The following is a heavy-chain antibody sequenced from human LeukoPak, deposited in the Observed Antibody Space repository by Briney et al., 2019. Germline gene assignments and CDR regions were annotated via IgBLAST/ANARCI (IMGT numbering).Heavy chain of an antibody. CDR3: ARTYYYDSSGYY. CDR1: GYTFTGYY. V-gene: IGHV1-2*06. J-gene: IGHJ4*02. Sequence: ASVKVSCKASGYTFTGYYMHWVRQAPGQGLEWMGRINPNSGGTNYAQKFQGRVTMTRDTSISTAYMELSRLRSDDTAVYYCARTYYYDSSGYYWGQGTLVTVSS. D-gene: IGHD3-22*01. CDR2: INPNSGGT.